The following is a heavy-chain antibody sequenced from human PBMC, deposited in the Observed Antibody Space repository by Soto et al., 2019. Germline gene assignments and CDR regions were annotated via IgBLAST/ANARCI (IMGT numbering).Heavy chain of an antibody. D-gene: IGHD1-26*01. J-gene: IGHJ4*02. CDR3: ATMAGTYPY. Sequence: SGFTFSTYAMHWVRQAPGKGLEWVAVISYDGTNKYYADSVRGRFTISRDNAKNIVFLQMSSLRAEDTALYYCATMAGTYPYWGQGTLVTVSS. CDR2: ISYDGTNK. V-gene: IGHV3-30-3*02. CDR1: GFTFSTYA.